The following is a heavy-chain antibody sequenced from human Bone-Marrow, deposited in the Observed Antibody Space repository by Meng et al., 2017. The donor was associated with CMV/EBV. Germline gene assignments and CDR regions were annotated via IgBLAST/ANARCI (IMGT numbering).Heavy chain of an antibody. CDR2: ILHDVRNR. V-gene: IGHV3-30*04. CDR3: ANGREFWFDS. J-gene: IGHJ5*01. Sequence: QLVVSGAGVVPPGRSLRLSCTVSAFIFSSHAMYWIRRPPGRGREWLALILHDVRNRYYADSVKGRFTISIDISTRTVYLEMDTVTPEDTAIYYCANGREFWFDSWGPGTLVTVSS. CDR1: AFIFSSHA. D-gene: IGHD2-8*01.